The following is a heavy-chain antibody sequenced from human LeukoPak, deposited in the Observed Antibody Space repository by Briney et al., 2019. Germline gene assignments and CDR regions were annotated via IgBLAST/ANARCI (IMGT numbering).Heavy chain of an antibody. CDR2: IIPIFGTA. CDR1: GGTFSSYA. J-gene: IGHJ4*02. D-gene: IGHD3-22*01. V-gene: IGHV1-69*13. CDR3: ARALYYYDSSGYTPPYFDY. Sequence: ASVKVSCKASGGTFSSYAISWVRQAPGQGLEWMGGIIPIFGTANYAQKFQGRVTITADESTSTAYMELSSLRSEDTAVYYCARALYYYDSSGYTPPYFDYWGQGTLVTVSS.